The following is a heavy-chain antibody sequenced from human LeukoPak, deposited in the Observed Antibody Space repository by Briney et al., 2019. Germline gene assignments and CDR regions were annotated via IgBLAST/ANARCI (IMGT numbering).Heavy chain of an antibody. CDR1: GYTFTSYD. D-gene: IGHD6-13*01. V-gene: IGHV1-8*03. Sequence: ASVKVSCKASGYTFTSYDINWVRQATGQGLEWMGWMNPNSGNTGYAQKFQGRVTITRNTSISTAYMELSSLRSEDTAVYYCARGEAAALDFYYYYMDVWGKGTTVTISS. CDR2: MNPNSGNT. J-gene: IGHJ6*03. CDR3: ARGEAAALDFYYYYMDV.